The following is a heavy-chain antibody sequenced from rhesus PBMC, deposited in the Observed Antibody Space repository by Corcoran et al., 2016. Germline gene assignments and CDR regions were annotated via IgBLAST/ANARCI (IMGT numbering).Heavy chain of an antibody. Sequence: EVHLVQSGAEVKSPGLALQTACKSSGYRFTSYCISCVYQLPVKALEGMGAIEPSDSDTRNRPSFQGQVTISADKSISTTYLQWSSLKASDSAKYYCAKGSSGSSYFDFWGQGVLVTVSS. CDR3: AKGSSGSSYFDF. D-gene: IGHD6-25*01. V-gene: IGHV5-2*01. CDR2: IEPSDSDT. CDR1: GYRFTSYC. J-gene: IGHJ4*01.